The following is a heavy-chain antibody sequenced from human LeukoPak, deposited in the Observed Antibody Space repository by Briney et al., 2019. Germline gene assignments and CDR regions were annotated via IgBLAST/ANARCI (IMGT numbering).Heavy chain of an antibody. CDR2: IYYSGST. CDR1: GGSISSYY. CDR3: ARWYDYYDSSGYSSYGMDV. V-gene: IGHV4-59*01. D-gene: IGHD3-22*01. J-gene: IGHJ6*02. Sequence: SETLSLTCTVSGGSISSYYWSWIRQPPGKGLEWIGYIYYSGSTNYNPSLKSRVTISVDTSKNQFSLKLSSVTAADTAVYYCARWYDYYDSSGYSSYGMDVWGQGTTVTVSS.